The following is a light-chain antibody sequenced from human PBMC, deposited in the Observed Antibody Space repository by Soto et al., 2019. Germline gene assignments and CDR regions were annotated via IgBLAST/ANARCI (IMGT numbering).Light chain of an antibody. CDR3: SSYTTNITPVV. Sequence: QSALTQPASVSGSPGQSITISCTGTSGDIGGYNYVSWYQQHPSKAPKLLISEVTNRPSGVSNRFSGSKSGNTASLTISGLQAEDEADYYCSSYTTNITPVVFGGGTKVTVL. CDR1: SGDIGGYNY. CDR2: EVT. J-gene: IGLJ2*01. V-gene: IGLV2-14*01.